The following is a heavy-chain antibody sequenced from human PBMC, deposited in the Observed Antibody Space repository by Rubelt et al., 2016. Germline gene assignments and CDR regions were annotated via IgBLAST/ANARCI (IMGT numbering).Heavy chain of an antibody. CDR3: ASGFGLGRRNYYGSGSRDIREVGY. CDR2: GST. D-gene: IGHD3-10*01. V-gene: IGHV4-39*01. Sequence: GSTYYNPSLKSRVTISVDTSKNQFSLKLSSVTAADTAVYYCASGFGLGRRNYYGSGSRDIREVGYWGQGTLVTVSS. J-gene: IGHJ4*02.